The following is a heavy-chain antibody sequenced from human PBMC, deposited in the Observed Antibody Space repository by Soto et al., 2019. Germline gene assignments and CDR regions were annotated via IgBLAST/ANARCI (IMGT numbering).Heavy chain of an antibody. CDR2: IIPIFSTP. CDR1: GGTIDRHT. Sequence: GASVQVSCQASGGTIDRHTINGVRQAPGQGLEWMGGIIPIFSTPKYAQKFQGRVMLTADKSTSTAYMELSSLRYEDTAVYYCARGGIKDQGVQYNHYAMDVWGQGTTVTVSS. J-gene: IGHJ6*02. D-gene: IGHD4-4*01. V-gene: IGHV1-69*06. CDR3: ARGGIKDQGVQYNHYAMDV.